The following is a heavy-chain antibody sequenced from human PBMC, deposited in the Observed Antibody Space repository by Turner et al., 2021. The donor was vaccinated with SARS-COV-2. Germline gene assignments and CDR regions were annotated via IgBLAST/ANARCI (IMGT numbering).Heavy chain of an antibody. CDR3: ARDSGDFDY. CDR2: ISYDGSNK. Sequence: QVQLVESGGGVVQPGRAQRLSCAASGFTFSSYVMHWVRQAPGKGLEWVAVISYDGSNKYYADSVKGRFTISRDNSKNTLYLQMNSLRAEDTAVYYCARDSGDFDYWGQGTLVTVSS. D-gene: IGHD3-10*01. V-gene: IGHV3-30-3*01. CDR1: GFTFSSYV. J-gene: IGHJ4*02.